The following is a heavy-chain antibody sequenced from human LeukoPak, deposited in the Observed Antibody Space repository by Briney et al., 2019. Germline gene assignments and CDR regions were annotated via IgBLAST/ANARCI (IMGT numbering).Heavy chain of an antibody. D-gene: IGHD3-10*01. CDR3: AKDRASSYYSDSRSFYTDY. Sequence: GGSLRLSCAASGFTFSSYAMSWVRQAPGKGLEWVSTINGGGVNTHYADSVKGRFTISRDDSKNTLYLQMNSLRAEDTAVYFCAKDRASSYYSDSRSFYTDYWGQGTLVTVSS. J-gene: IGHJ4*02. CDR1: GFTFSSYA. CDR2: INGGGVNT. V-gene: IGHV3-23*01.